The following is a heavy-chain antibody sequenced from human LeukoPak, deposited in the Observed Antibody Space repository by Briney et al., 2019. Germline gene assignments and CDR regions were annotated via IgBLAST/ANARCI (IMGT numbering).Heavy chain of an antibody. J-gene: IGHJ4*02. V-gene: IGHV3-30*18. D-gene: IGHD2-2*01. CDR1: GFTFSSYG. CDR2: ISYDGSNK. CDR3: AKEGCSTTSCYVDH. Sequence: GGSLRLSCAASGFTFSSYGMHWVRQAPGKGLEWVAVISYDGSNKYYADSVKGRFTISRDNSKNTLYLQMNSLRPEDTAVYYCAKEGCSTTSCYVDHWGQGALVTVSS.